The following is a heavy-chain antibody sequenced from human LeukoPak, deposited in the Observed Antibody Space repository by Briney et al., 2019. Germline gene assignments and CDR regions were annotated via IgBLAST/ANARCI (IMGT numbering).Heavy chain of an antibody. J-gene: IGHJ4*02. CDR2: FDPEDGET. CDR1: GYTLTELS. V-gene: IGHV1-24*01. Sequence: ASVKVSCKVSGYTLTELSMHWVRQAPGKGLEWMGGFDPEDGETIYAQKFQGRVTMTEDTSTSTAYMELRSLRSDDTAVYYCAAMYVAAAAFDYWGQGTLVTVSS. CDR3: AAMYVAAAAFDY. D-gene: IGHD6-13*01.